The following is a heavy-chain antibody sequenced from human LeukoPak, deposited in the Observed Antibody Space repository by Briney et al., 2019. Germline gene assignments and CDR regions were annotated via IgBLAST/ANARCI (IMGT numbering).Heavy chain of an antibody. CDR3: AGDRNSDWYSPLDY. CDR2: ITATGDTA. V-gene: IGHV3-23*01. J-gene: IGHJ4*02. Sequence: PGGSLRLSCVASGFTFTKCGMSWIRQAPGKGLEWVAIITATGDTAYYADSVKGRFTISRDNSRNTVYMQMDSLRAEDTAIYYCAGDRNSDWYSPLDYWGQGSQVTVSP. D-gene: IGHD6-19*01. CDR1: GFTFTKCG.